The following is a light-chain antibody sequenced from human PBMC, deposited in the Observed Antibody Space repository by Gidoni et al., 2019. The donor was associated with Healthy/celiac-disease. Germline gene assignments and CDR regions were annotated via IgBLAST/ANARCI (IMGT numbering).Light chain of an antibody. Sequence: TVSGSPGQSITISCTGTSSDVGGYNYVSWYQQHPGKAPKLMIYDVSNRPSGVSNRFSGSKSGNTASLTISGLQAEDEADYYCSSYTSSSTLVVFGGGTKLTVL. CDR1: SSDVGGYNY. CDR3: SSYTSSSTLVV. V-gene: IGLV2-14*03. J-gene: IGLJ2*01. CDR2: DVS.